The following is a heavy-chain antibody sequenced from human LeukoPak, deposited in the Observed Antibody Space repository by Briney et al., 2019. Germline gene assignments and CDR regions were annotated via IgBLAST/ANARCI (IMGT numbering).Heavy chain of an antibody. CDR2: INPNSGGT. CDR1: GYTFTGYY. J-gene: IGHJ6*03. CDR3: ARAGAAYNWNDAYYYYYYYMDV. Sequence: GASVKVSCKASGYTFTGYYMHWVRQAPGQGLEWMGWINPNSGGTNYAQKFQGRVTMTRDTSISTAYMELSRLRSDDTAVYYCARAGAAYNWNDAYYYYYYYMDVWGKGTTVTISS. V-gene: IGHV1-2*02. D-gene: IGHD1-1*01.